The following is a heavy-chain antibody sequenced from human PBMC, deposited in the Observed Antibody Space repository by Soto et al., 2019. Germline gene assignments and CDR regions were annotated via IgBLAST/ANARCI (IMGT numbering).Heavy chain of an antibody. D-gene: IGHD3-3*01. J-gene: IGHJ3*02. Sequence: QTLSLTCAISGDSVSSNSAAWNWIRQSPSRGLEWLGRTYYRSKWYNDYAVSVKSRITINPDTSKNQFSLQLNSVTPEDTAVYYCARGGGVISPNAFDIWGQGTMVTVSS. CDR2: TYYRSKWYN. CDR3: ARGGGVISPNAFDI. CDR1: GDSVSSNSAA. V-gene: IGHV6-1*01.